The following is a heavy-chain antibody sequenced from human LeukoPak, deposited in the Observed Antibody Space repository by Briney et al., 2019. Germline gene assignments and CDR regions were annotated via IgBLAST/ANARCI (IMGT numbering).Heavy chain of an antibody. CDR1: GYSFTAFY. CDR2: IRPRSGDT. J-gene: IGHJ4*02. V-gene: IGHV1-2*02. Sequence: ASVKVSCKASGYSFTAFYIHWVRQAPGQGLEWMGWIRPRSGDTNYAYKFQGRVTMTRDTSISTAYMDLGSLGSDDTAVYYCARDGEYGTGSYYRGCFDYWGQGILVTVSS. CDR3: ARDGEYGTGSYYRGCFDY. D-gene: IGHD3-10*01.